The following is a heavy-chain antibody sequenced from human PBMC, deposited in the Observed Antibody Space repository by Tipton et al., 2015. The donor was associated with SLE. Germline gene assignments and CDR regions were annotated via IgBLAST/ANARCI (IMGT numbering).Heavy chain of an antibody. CDR3: ARRFLEWLLPDY. J-gene: IGHJ4*02. CDR1: GGSISSSSYY. D-gene: IGHD3-3*01. CDR2: IYYSGTT. V-gene: IGHV4-39*01. Sequence: TLSLTCTVSGGSISSSSYYWGWIRQPPGKGLEWIGSIYYSGTTYYNPSLKSRVTISVDTSKNQFSLKLSSVTAADTAVYYCARRFLEWLLPDYWGQGTLVTVSS.